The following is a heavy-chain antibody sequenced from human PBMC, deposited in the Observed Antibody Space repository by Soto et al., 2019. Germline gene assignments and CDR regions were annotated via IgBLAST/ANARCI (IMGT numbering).Heavy chain of an antibody. D-gene: IGHD2-15*01. Sequence: QVQLVESGGGVIQPGRSLRLSCAASGFSFSSYPMHWVRQAPGKGLEWVAVISYDGSNKDYTDSVKGRFTISRDNSKNTLYVQMNSLRAEDTAVYYCVREGFCSGGSCSLFDYWGQGSPVIGS. CDR2: ISYDGSNK. J-gene: IGHJ4*02. V-gene: IGHV3-30-3*01. CDR1: GFSFSSYP. CDR3: VREGFCSGGSCSLFDY.